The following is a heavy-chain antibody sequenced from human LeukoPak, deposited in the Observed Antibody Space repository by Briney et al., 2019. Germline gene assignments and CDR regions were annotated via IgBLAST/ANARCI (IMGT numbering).Heavy chain of an antibody. J-gene: IGHJ4*02. CDR3: ARALHGGHLSRFEY. CDR2: TYYRSKWYN. D-gene: IGHD2-15*01. CDR1: GDSVCSDRVS. V-gene: IGHV6-1*01. Sequence: SQTLSLTCVISGDSVCSDRVSWNWIRQSPSRGLEWLGRTYYRSKWYNDYADFVSGRITVNADTSKSQFSLQLNYVTPEDTAVYYCARALHGGHLSRFEYWGQGTLVTVSS.